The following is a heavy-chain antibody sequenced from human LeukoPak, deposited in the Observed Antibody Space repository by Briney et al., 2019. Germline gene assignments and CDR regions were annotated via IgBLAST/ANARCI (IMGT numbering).Heavy chain of an antibody. CDR1: GFTFSSYE. V-gene: IGHV3-21*01. CDR3: ARAGLYDSSGYYSPVDY. Sequence: GGSLRLSCAASGFTFSSYEMNWVRQAPGKGLEWVSSISSSSSYIYYADSVKGRFTISRDNAKNSLYLRMNSLRAEDTAVYYCARAGLYDSSGYYSPVDYWGQGTLVTVSS. J-gene: IGHJ4*02. CDR2: ISSSSSYI. D-gene: IGHD3-22*01.